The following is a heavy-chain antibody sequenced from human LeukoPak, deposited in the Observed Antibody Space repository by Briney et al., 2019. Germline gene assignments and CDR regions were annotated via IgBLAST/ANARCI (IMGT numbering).Heavy chain of an antibody. CDR1: GFTFSSYG. J-gene: IGHJ4*02. V-gene: IGHV3-33*01. CDR3: ARASGPFDY. CDR2: ILSDGSKE. Sequence: AGGSLRLSCAASGFTFSSYGMHWVRQAPGKGLEWVAVILSDGSKEFYTDSVKGRFTISRDNSKNTLYLQMNSLRAEDTAVYYCARASGPFDYWGQGTLVTVSS.